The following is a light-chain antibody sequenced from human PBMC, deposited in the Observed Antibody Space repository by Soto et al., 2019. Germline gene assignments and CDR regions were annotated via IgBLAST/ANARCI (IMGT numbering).Light chain of an antibody. V-gene: IGKV4-1*01. CDR2: WAS. CDR1: QSVLYSSNNKNY. CDR3: QQRNNWPTIT. Sequence: DIVMTQSPDSLAVSLGERATINCKSSQSVLYSSNNKNYLAWYQQKPGQPPKLLIYWASTRESGVPDRFSGSGSGTDFTLTISSLEPEDFALYYCQQRNNWPTITFGQGTRLEIX. J-gene: IGKJ5*01.